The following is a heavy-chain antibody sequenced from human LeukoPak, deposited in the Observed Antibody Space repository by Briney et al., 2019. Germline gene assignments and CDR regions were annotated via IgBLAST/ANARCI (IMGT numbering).Heavy chain of an antibody. D-gene: IGHD5-24*01. Sequence: PGGSLRLSCAASGFTFDDYAMHWVRQAPGKGLEWVSLISRDGGSTYYADSVKGRFTISRDNSKNSLYLQMNSLRAEDTALYYCAKGRGRWLQLGFDYWGQGTLVTVSS. V-gene: IGHV3-43D*03. CDR1: GFTFDDYA. CDR2: ISRDGGST. J-gene: IGHJ4*02. CDR3: AKGRGRWLQLGFDY.